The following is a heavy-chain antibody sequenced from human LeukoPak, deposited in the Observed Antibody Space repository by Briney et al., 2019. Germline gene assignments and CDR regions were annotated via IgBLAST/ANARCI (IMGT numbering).Heavy chain of an antibody. CDR2: ISKDGSDK. CDR1: GFTFSDYA. CDR3: ARDYWWNYDY. D-gene: IGHD1-7*01. J-gene: IGHJ4*02. V-gene: IGHV3-30-3*01. Sequence: GGSLRLSCAASGFTFSDYAMHWVRQAPGEGLEWVAVISKDGSDKYYPGSVRGRFTISRDNSKNTIYLQMDSLRAEDTAIYYCARDYWWNYDYWGQGTLVTVSS.